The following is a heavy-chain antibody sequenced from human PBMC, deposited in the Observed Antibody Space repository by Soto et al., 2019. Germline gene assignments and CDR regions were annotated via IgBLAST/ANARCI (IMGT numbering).Heavy chain of an antibody. CDR3: ARGKYSRPRGGLDV. J-gene: IGHJ4*02. CDR2: IYPDDSDT. V-gene: IGHV5-51*01. CDR1: GFNFPTFW. Sequence: GESLKISCKHSGFNFPTFWIAWVRQMPGKGLEWMGTIYPDDSDTRYSPSFQGQVTISADKSIQTAYLQWGSLKASDSALYYCARGKYSRPRGGLDVWGEGSRVTVS. D-gene: IGHD4-4*01.